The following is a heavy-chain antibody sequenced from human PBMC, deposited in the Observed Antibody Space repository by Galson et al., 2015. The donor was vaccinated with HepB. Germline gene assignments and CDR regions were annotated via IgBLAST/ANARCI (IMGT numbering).Heavy chain of an antibody. V-gene: IGHV3-74*01. CDR2: SNSDGTST. Sequence: SLRLSCAASGFTFSASWMYWVRQAPGKGLVCVSRSNSDGTSTVYADSVKGRFTISRDNAKNTLYLQMNSLRAEDTAVYYCARSASRDYWGQGTLVTVSS. CDR3: ARSASRDY. CDR1: GFTFSASW. J-gene: IGHJ4*02.